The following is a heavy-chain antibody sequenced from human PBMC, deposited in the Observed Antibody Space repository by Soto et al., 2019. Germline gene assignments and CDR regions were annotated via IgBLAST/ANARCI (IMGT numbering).Heavy chain of an antibody. Sequence: QVQLVQSGAEVKKPGSSVKVSCKATGGTFSSYAISWVRQAPGHGLEWMGGIIPIFGTANYAQKFQGRVTVTADESTSTTYMELSSLRSEDTAVYYCARDRGYYDYVWGSYHYRSFDYWGQGTLVTVSS. D-gene: IGHD3-16*02. CDR1: GGTFSSYA. V-gene: IGHV1-69*12. CDR3: ARDRGYYDYVWGSYHYRSFDY. J-gene: IGHJ4*02. CDR2: IIPIFGTA.